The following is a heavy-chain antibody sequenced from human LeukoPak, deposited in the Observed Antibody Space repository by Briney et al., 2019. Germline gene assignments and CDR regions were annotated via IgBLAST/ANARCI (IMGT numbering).Heavy chain of an antibody. Sequence: GGSLRLSCAASGFTFSSYAMGWVRQAPGKGVEWVSAISGSGGSTYYADSVKGRFTISRDNSKNTLYLQMNSLRAEDTAVYYCAKGLYGSGRPFDYWGQGTLVTVSS. CDR3: AKGLYGSGRPFDY. D-gene: IGHD3-10*01. CDR1: GFTFSSYA. V-gene: IGHV3-23*01. CDR2: ISGSGGST. J-gene: IGHJ4*02.